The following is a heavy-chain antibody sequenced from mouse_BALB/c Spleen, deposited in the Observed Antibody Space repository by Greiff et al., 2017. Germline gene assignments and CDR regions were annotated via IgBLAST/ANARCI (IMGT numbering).Heavy chain of an antibody. D-gene: IGHD1-1*01. Sequence: VQLQQSGPELVKPGASVKVSCKASGYAFTSYNMYWVKQSHGKSLEWIGYIDPYNGGTSYIQKFKGKATLTVDKSSSTAYMHLNSLTSEDSAVYYCARNLDYYGSSYGYFDVWGAGTTVTVSS. CDR3: ARNLDYYGSSYGYFDV. J-gene: IGHJ1*01. CDR1: GYAFTSYN. V-gene: IGHV1S135*01. CDR2: IDPYNGGT.